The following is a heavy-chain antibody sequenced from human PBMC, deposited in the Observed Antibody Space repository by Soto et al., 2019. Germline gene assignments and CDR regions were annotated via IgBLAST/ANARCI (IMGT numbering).Heavy chain of an antibody. Sequence: PSETLSLTCAVYGGSFTEYYWNWVRQYPGKGLEWIGDVSHTGSAKYNPSLKSRVAMSIDKSKNQFSLTMNFVTAADTAVFYCAFYDFSGRTCSGYWGQGTLVTVSS. CDR1: GGSFTEYY. CDR3: AFYDFSGRTCSGY. V-gene: IGHV4-34*01. CDR2: VSHTGSA. D-gene: IGHD3-3*01. J-gene: IGHJ4*02.